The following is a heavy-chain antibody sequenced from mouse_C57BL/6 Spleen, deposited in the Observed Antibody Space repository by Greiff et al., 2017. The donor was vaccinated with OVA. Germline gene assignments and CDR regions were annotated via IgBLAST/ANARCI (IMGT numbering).Heavy chain of an antibody. CDR2: ISYDGSN. V-gene: IGHV3-6*01. J-gene: IGHJ4*01. CDR1: GYSITSGYY. D-gene: IGHD1-1*01. Sequence: EVQLMESGPGLVKPSQSLSLTCSVTGYSITSGYYWNWIRQFPGNKLEWMGYISYDGSNNYNPSLKNRISITRDTSKNQFFLKLNSVTTEDTATYYCARDIYYLDYWGQGTSVTVSS. CDR3: ARDIYYLDY.